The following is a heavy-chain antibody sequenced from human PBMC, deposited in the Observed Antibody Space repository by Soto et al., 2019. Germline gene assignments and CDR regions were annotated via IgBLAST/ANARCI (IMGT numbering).Heavy chain of an antibody. V-gene: IGHV3-64*02. CDR1: GFTFSSYA. D-gene: IGHD6-6*01. J-gene: IGHJ6*02. Sequence: EVQLVESGEGLVQPGGSLRLSCAASGFTFSSYAMHWVRQAPGKGLEYVSAISSNGGSTYYADSVKGRFTISRDNSKNTLYRQMGSLRAEDMAVYYCAREVYRYGMDVWGQGTTVTVSS. CDR3: AREVYRYGMDV. CDR2: ISSNGGST.